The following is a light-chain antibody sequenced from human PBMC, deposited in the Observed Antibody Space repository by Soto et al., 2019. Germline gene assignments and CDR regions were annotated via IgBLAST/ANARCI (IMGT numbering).Light chain of an antibody. CDR3: QQYNNWPRT. Sequence: IQMTQSPSTLSASVGDTVTITCRASHNIFIWLAWYQHKPGKAPKLLIFDASSLHAGVPSRFSGSKSGTEFTLTISSLQSEDFAVYYCQQYNNWPRTFGQGTKLDIK. CDR1: HNIFIW. V-gene: IGKV1-5*01. J-gene: IGKJ1*01. CDR2: DAS.